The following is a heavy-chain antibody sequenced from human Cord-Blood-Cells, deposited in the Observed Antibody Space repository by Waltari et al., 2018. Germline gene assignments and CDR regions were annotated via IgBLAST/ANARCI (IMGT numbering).Heavy chain of an antibody. CDR3: ARQGVATTDYYYYGMDV. CDR1: GGSISSSSYY. J-gene: IGHJ6*02. D-gene: IGHD5-12*01. Sequence: QLQLQESGPGLVKPSETLSLTCTVSGGSISSSSYYWGWIRQPPGKGLEWIGSIYYSGRPYYNPSLKSRVTISVDTSKNQFSLKLSSVTAADTAVYYCARQGVATTDYYYYGMDVWGQGTTVTVSS. CDR2: IYYSGRP. V-gene: IGHV4-39*01.